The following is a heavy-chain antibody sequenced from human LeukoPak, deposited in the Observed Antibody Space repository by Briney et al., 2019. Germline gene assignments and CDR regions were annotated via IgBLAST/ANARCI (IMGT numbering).Heavy chain of an antibody. CDR3: ARANYYDISGYDY. Sequence: GVSLRLSCAASAFTVRRYEMNCVRQAPGKGLEWVSYITSSGNTIYYADSVKGRFTISRDNAKNSLYLQMNSLRAEDTAVYYCARANYYDISGYDYWGQGTLVTVSS. J-gene: IGHJ4*02. V-gene: IGHV3-48*03. CDR1: AFTVRRYE. CDR2: ITSSGNTI. D-gene: IGHD3-22*01.